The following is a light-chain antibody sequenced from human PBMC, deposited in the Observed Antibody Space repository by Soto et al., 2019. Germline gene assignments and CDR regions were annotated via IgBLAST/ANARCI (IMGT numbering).Light chain of an antibody. J-gene: IGKJ5*01. CDR1: QSVSRSY. CDR2: DAS. CDR3: QQYGAPPIT. Sequence: IVLTQSPGTLSLSPGERATLSCRASQSVSRSYIAWYQQKPGQAPRLLIYDASTRASGIADRFSGSGSGTDFTLTISRQEPEDFAVYYCQQYGAPPITFGQGTRLEIK. V-gene: IGKV3-20*01.